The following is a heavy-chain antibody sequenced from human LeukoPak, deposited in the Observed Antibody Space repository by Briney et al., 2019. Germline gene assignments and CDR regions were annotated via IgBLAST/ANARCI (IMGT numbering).Heavy chain of an antibody. CDR2: IYYSGST. V-gene: IGHV4-59*01. CDR3: ARGYYYDSSGYYDPYYYYGMDV. D-gene: IGHD3-22*01. CDR1: GGSISSYY. Sequence: SETLSLTCTVSGGSISSYYWSWIRQPPGKGLEWIGYIYYSGSTNYNPSLKSRVTISVDTSKNQFSLKLSSVTAADMAVYYCARGYYYDSSGYYDPYYYYGMDVWGQGTTVTVSS. J-gene: IGHJ6*02.